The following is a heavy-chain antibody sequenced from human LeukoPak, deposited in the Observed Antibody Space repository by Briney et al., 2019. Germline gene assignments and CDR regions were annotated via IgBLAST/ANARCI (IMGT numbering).Heavy chain of an antibody. CDR1: KFTFSTYA. J-gene: IGHJ4*02. D-gene: IGHD2-21*02. CDR2: ISYDGSNK. V-gene: IGHV3-30-3*01. Sequence: GGSLRLSCAASKFTFSTYAMHWVRQAPGKGLEWVAVISYDGSNKYYADSVKGRFTISRDNSKNTLYLQMSSLRAEDTAVYYCARDTATAFDYWGQGTLVTVPS. CDR3: ARDTATAFDY.